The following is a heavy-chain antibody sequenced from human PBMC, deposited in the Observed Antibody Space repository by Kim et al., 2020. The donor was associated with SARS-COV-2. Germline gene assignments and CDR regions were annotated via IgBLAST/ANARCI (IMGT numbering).Heavy chain of an antibody. CDR3: AREGLQLWLTGGPAKYFDY. J-gene: IGHJ4*02. D-gene: IGHD5-18*01. Sequence: GGSLRLSCAASGFTFSSYAMHWVRQAPGKGLEWVAVISYDGSNKYYADSVKGRFTISRDNSKNTLYLQMNSLRAEDTAVYYCAREGLQLWLTGGPAKYFDYWGQGTLVTVSS. CDR1: GFTFSSYA. V-gene: IGHV3-30*04. CDR2: ISYDGSNK.